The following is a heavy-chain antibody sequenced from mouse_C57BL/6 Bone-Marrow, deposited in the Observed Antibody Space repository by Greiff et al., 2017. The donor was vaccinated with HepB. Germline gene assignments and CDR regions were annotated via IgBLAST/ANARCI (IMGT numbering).Heavy chain of an antibody. V-gene: IGHV1-63*01. D-gene: IGHD2-4*01. J-gene: IGHJ1*03. CDR3: ARWMIKRWDFDV. CDR2: IYPGGGYT. CDR1: GYTFTNYW. Sequence: QVQLQQSGAELVRPGTSVKMSCKASGYTFTNYWIGWAKQRPGHGLEWIGDIYPGGGYTNYNEKFKGKATLTADKSSSTAYMQFSSLTSEDSAIYYCARWMIKRWDFDVWAQGPQSPSPQ.